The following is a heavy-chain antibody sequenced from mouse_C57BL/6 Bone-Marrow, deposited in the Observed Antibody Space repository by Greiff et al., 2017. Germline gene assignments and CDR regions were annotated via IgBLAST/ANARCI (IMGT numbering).Heavy chain of an antibody. D-gene: IGHD1-1*02. Sequence: VQLQQSGAELVKPGASVKMSCKASGYTFTTYPIEWMKQNHGKSLEWIGNFHPYNDDTRYNEKFKGKATLTVEKSSSTDYMELSRLTSDDSAVXCCASGGKYGGYYIDYWGQGTTLTVSS. CDR3: ASGGKYGGYYIDY. CDR2: FHPYNDDT. V-gene: IGHV1-47*01. CDR1: GYTFTTYP. J-gene: IGHJ2*01.